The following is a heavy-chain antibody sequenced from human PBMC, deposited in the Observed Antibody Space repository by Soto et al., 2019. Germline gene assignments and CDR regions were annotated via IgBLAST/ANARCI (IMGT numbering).Heavy chain of an antibody. J-gene: IGHJ6*02. CDR1: GGTFSSYA. CDR2: IIPTFGTA. Sequence: QVQLVQSGAEVKKPGSSVKVSCKASGGTFSSYAISWVRQAPGQGLECMGGIIPTFGTANYAQKFQGRVTITADESTSTAYMELSSLRSEDTAVYYCARWRPTTGTTIKYYYYGMDVWGQGTTVTVSS. V-gene: IGHV1-69*12. D-gene: IGHD1-1*01. CDR3: ARWRPTTGTTIKYYYYGMDV.